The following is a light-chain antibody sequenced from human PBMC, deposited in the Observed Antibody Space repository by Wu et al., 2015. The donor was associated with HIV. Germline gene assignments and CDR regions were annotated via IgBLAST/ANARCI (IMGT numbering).Light chain of an antibody. J-gene: IGKJ4*01. V-gene: IGKV1-9*01. Sequence: IQLTQSPSSLSASIGDRVTITCRASQAISTYLAWYQQIPGKAPKLLIYGVSTLQSGVPSRFSGSGSGTDFTLTISSLQPEDFATYYCQQLNSYPETFGGGTKVEIK. CDR3: QQLNSYPET. CDR1: QAISTY. CDR2: GVS.